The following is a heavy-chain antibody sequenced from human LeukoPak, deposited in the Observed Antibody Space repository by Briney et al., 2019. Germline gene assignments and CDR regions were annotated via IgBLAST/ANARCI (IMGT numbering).Heavy chain of an antibody. CDR2: ISSSSSYI. CDR1: GFTFSSYS. CDR3: ACVIVGATRGDY. V-gene: IGHV3-21*01. J-gene: IGHJ4*02. D-gene: IGHD1-26*01. Sequence: PGGSLRLSCAASGFTFSSYSLNWVRQAPGKGLEWVSSISSSSSYIYYADSVKGRFTISRDNAKNSLYLQMNSLRAEDTAVYYCACVIVGATRGDYWGQGTLVTVSS.